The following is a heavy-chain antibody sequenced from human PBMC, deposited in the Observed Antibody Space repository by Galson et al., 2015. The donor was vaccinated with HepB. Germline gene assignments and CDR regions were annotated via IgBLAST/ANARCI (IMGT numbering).Heavy chain of an antibody. CDR3: ARSVSSPRGFDY. D-gene: IGHD6-13*01. V-gene: IGHV3-30-3*01. CDR1: GFTFSSYA. Sequence: SLRLSCAASGFTFSSYAMHWVRQAPGKGLEWVAVISYDGSNKYYADSVKGRFTISRDNSKNTLYLQMNSLRAEDTAVYYCARSVSSPRGFDYWGQGTLVTVSS. CDR2: ISYDGSNK. J-gene: IGHJ4*02.